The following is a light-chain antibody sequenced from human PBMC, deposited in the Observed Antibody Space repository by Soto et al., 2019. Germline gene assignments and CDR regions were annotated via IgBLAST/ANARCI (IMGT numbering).Light chain of an antibody. J-gene: IGKJ1*01. CDR1: QSVSSNY. V-gene: IGKV3-20*01. Sequence: EIVLTQSPGTLSLSPGERATLSCRASQSVSSNYLAWYQQKPGQAPRLLFYLASSRATGIPDRFRGSGSGTDFTLTISSLEPEDFAVYYCQQYASSRTFGQGTKVDIK. CDR3: QQYASSRT. CDR2: LAS.